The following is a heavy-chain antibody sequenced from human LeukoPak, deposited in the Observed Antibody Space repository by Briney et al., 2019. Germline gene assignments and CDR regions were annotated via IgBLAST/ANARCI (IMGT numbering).Heavy chain of an antibody. CDR3: AKVMGVFGVPKGAYYFDY. Sequence: GGSLRLSCAASGFTFSSYAMSWVRQAPGKGLEWVSAISCSGGSTYYADSVKGRFTVSRDNSKNTLYLQMNSLRAEDTAVYYCAKVMGVFGVPKGAYYFDYWGQGTLVTVSS. J-gene: IGHJ4*02. V-gene: IGHV3-23*01. CDR2: ISCSGGST. CDR1: GFTFSSYA. D-gene: IGHD3-3*01.